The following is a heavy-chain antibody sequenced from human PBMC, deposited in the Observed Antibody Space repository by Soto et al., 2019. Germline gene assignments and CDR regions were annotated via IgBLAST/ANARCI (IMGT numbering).Heavy chain of an antibody. CDR3: ARDYGDRYYFDY. J-gene: IGHJ4*02. Sequence: SVKVSCKASGGTFSSYAISWVRQAPGQGLEWMGGIIPIFGTANYAQKFQGRVTITADESTSTAYMELSSLRSEDTAVYYCARDYGDRYYFDYWGQGTLVTVSS. V-gene: IGHV1-69*13. D-gene: IGHD4-17*01. CDR1: GGTFSSYA. CDR2: IIPIFGTA.